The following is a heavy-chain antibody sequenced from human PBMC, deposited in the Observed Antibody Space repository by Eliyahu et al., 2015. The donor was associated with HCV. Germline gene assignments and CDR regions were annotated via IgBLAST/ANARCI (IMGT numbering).Heavy chain of an antibody. CDR2: YYWNDDR. J-gene: IGHJ4*02. V-gene: IGHV2-5*01. CDR1: GFSLSTTAVG. CDR3: AHRRGYWDSSGYFDH. D-gene: IGHD3-22*01. Sequence: QITLKETGPTLVKPKQTLTLTCTFSGFSLSTTAVGVGWIRQPPGKALEWLALYYWNDDRRYRPSLKNRLTITKDTSKNQVVLTMPNMDSVDTGTYFCAHRRGYWDSSGYFDHWGQGIQVTVSS.